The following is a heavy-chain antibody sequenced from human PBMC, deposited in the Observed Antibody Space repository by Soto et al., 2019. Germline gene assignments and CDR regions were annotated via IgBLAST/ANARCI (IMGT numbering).Heavy chain of an antibody. Sequence: EVQLVESGGGLVKPGGSLRLSCAASGFTFSSYSMNWVRQAPGKGLEWVSSISSGSSYIYYADSVKGRFTISRDNAKNSLYLQMNSLRAEDTAVYYCARGLYYYDSSGYYGNWGQGTLVTVSS. J-gene: IGHJ4*02. D-gene: IGHD3-22*01. CDR2: ISSGSSYI. CDR3: ARGLYYYDSSGYYGN. CDR1: GFTFSSYS. V-gene: IGHV3-21*01.